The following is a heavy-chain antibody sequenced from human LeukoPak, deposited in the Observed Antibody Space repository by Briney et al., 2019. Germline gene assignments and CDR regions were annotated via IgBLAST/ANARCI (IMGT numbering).Heavy chain of an antibody. CDR1: GGSISSYY. J-gene: IGHJ4*02. CDR3: ARHADGYNVDY. V-gene: IGHV4-59*08. CDR2: IYYSGST. D-gene: IGHD5-24*01. Sequence: SETLSLTCTVSGGSISSYYWSWIRQPPGKGLEWIGYIYYSGSTNYNPSLKSRVTISVDTSKNQFSLKLNSVTAADTAVYYCARHADGYNVDYWGQGTLVTVSS.